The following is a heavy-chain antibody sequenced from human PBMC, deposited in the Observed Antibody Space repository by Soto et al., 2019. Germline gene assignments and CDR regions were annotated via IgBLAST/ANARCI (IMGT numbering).Heavy chain of an antibody. CDR2: ITPIFFTA. CDR1: GGTFSSTV. D-gene: IGHD3-22*01. CDR3: ARPNFYYETRGYNGPKCTWFGP. J-gene: IGHJ5*02. Sequence: GASVKVSCKASGGTFSSTVISSVRQAPGQGLEWMGGITPIFFTAKYAQKFQGRVTISADECTNTAYLEGSGLRSEDTAVYYCARPNFYYETRGYNGPKCTWFGPWGQGSLVTVSS. V-gene: IGHV1-69*13.